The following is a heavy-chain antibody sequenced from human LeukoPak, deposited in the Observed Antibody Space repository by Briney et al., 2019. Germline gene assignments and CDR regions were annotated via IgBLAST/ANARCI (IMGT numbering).Heavy chain of an antibody. V-gene: IGHV1-2*04. Sequence: ASVKVSCKASGYTFTGYYIHWVRQPPGQGLEWMGWINPNSGGTNYAQKFQGWATMTRDTSISTAYMELSRLRSDDTAVYYCARGRRVVTRGNWFDPWGQGTLVTVSS. CDR1: GYTFTGYY. CDR2: INPNSGGT. J-gene: IGHJ5*02. D-gene: IGHD3-22*01. CDR3: ARGRRVVTRGNWFDP.